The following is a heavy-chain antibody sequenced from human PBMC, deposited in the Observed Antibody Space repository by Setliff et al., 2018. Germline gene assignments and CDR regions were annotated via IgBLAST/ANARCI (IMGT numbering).Heavy chain of an antibody. D-gene: IGHD3-16*01. CDR1: GFTFGSYW. V-gene: IGHV3-7*03. CDR2: IKEDGSEK. J-gene: IGHJ4*02. Sequence: GGSLRLSCAASGFTFGSYWMTWVRQAPGKGLEWVANIKEDGSEKYYVDSVKGRFTISRDNAKNSLYLQMTSLRAEDTAIYYCARTTGYRLEGDFDYWGQGTLVTVSS. CDR3: ARTTGYRLEGDFDY.